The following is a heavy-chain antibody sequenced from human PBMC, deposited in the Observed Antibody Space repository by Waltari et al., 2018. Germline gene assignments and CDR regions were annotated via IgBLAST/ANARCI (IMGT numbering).Heavy chain of an antibody. CDR3: ARDTDWNYDY. Sequence: QATGQGLEWMGWMNPNSGNTGYAQKFQGRVTMTRNTSISTAYMELSSLRSEDTAVYYCARDTDWNYDYWGQGTLVTVSS. CDR2: MNPNSGNT. J-gene: IGHJ4*02. D-gene: IGHD1-7*01. V-gene: IGHV1-8*01.